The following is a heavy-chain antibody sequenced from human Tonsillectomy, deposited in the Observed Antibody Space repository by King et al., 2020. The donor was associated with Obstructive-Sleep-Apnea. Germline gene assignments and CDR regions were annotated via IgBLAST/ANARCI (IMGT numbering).Heavy chain of an antibody. J-gene: IGHJ3*01. Sequence: VQLVQSGGGLVQPGGPRGLPFAAPGLRFGNNWLGWVGQPPGKGRGWVANIKEVGGAKYYVESVRGRFTISRDNAKKSLYLQMTTRGAEDTAVYFCARWRFSLEISHTFDLWGQGTMASVSS. CDR1: GLRFGNNW. D-gene: IGHD1-1*01. V-gene: IGHV3-7*03. CDR3: ARWRFSLEISHTFDL. CDR2: IKEVGGAK.